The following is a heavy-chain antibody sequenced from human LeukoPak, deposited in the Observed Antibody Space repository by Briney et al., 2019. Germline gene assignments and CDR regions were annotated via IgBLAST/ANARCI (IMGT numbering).Heavy chain of an antibody. CDR2: IKTDGTYA. Sequence: GGSLRLSCAASGFTFSNYWMHWVRQAPGKGLVWVSRIKTDGTYASYAESVKGRFTVSRDNAKNTLYLQMNSLRAEDTAVYYCVRWQDIWGQGTMVTVYS. J-gene: IGHJ3*02. V-gene: IGHV3-74*01. CDR1: GFTFSNYW. CDR3: VRWQDI.